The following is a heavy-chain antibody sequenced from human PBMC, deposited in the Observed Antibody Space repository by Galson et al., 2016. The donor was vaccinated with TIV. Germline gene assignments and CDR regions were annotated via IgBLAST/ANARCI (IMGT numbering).Heavy chain of an antibody. CDR2: TYYRSKWYS. CDR3: VREREVSSSGWFGNFFVFDI. V-gene: IGHV6-1*01. J-gene: IGHJ3*02. D-gene: IGHD6-19*01. CDR1: GDSVSSNRTA. Sequence: CAISGDSVSSNRTAWNWIRQSPARGLEWLGRTYYRSKWYSNYEVSLKSRININSDTSKNQFSLQLNSVSPADTAVYYCVREREVSSSGWFGNFFVFDIWGLGTLVTVSS.